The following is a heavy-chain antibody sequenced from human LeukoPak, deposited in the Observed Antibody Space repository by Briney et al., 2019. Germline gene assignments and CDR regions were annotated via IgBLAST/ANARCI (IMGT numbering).Heavy chain of an antibody. CDR3: VRDRGGTYSGDNLFDP. Sequence: GGSLRLSCAASGFTFSTYEMNWVRQAPGKGLEWLSYIIGDGTTTQYADSVRDRFTISRDNDKNSLYLQVNSLRADDTAVYYCVRDRGGTYSGDNLFDPWGQGTLVTVSS. D-gene: IGHD1/OR15-1a*01. J-gene: IGHJ5*02. CDR1: GFTFSTYE. CDR2: IIGDGTTT. V-gene: IGHV3-48*03.